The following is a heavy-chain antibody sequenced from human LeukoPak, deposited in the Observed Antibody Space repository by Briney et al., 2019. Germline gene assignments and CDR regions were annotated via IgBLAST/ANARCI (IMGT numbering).Heavy chain of an antibody. V-gene: IGHV1-18*01. CDR3: ARQVDTTMALPDY. CDR2: ISTYNYNT. D-gene: IGHD5-18*01. J-gene: IGHJ4*02. CDR1: GYTFTSYG. Sequence: GASVKVSCKTSGYTFTSYGVSWVRQAPGQRLEWMGWISTYNYNTNYAQKSRGRVTLTKDTPTSTVYMELRSLRSDDTAIYYCARQVDTTMALPDYWGQGTLVTVSS.